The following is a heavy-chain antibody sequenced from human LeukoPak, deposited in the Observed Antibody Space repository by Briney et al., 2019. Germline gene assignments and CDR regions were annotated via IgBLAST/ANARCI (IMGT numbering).Heavy chain of an antibody. CDR1: GFTFDDYT. CDR2: ISSSSTYI. CDR3: ARDMTDSSGPHFDY. V-gene: IGHV3-21*01. D-gene: IGHD6-25*01. J-gene: IGHJ4*02. Sequence: GGSLRLSCAASGFTFDDYTMNWVRQAPGKGLEWVSSISSSSTYIYYADSVKGRFTISRDNAKNSLYLQMNSLRAEDTAVYYCARDMTDSSGPHFDYWGQGTLVTVSS.